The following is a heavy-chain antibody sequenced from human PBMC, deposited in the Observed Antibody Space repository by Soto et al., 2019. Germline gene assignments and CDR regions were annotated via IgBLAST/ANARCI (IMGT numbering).Heavy chain of an antibody. CDR1: GFTFTNAG. CDR2: IKSKTDGGTT. V-gene: IGHV3-15*07. D-gene: IGHD3-22*01. J-gene: IGHJ4*01. CDR3: TTDSYSTIIIVRFDY. Sequence: GGSLRLSCAASGFTFTNAGVNWVRQAPGKGLEWVGRIKSKTDGGTTDYAEPVKGRFAISRDDSNNMVYLQMNSLKIGDTAVYYCTTDSYSTIIIVRFDYWGHGTLVTVSS.